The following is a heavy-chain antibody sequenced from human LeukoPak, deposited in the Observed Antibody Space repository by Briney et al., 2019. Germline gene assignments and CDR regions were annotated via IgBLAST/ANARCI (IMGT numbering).Heavy chain of an antibody. CDR3: ARAGYSYGWTYYYYYMDV. D-gene: IGHD5-18*01. CDR2: IYYSGST. CDR1: GGSISSSSYY. Sequence: SETLSLTCTVSGGSISSSSYYWGWIRQPPGKGLEWIGYIYYSGSTNYNPSLKSRVTISVDTSKNQFSLKLSSVTAADTAVYYCARAGYSYGWTYYYYYMDVWGKGTTVTVSS. V-gene: IGHV4-61*05. J-gene: IGHJ6*03.